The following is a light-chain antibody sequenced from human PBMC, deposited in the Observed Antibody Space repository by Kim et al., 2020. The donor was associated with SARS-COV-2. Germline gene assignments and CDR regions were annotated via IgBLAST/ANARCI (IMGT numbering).Light chain of an antibody. V-gene: IGKV3-15*01. CDR3: QQYDNWPGT. Sequence: SVSPGEGATPACRATQSVSNNVAWYQQHPGQPPRLLMYAASTRATGIPARFSGSGSGTEFTLTISSLQSEDIAIYHCQQYDNWPGTFGQGTKLEI. J-gene: IGKJ2*01. CDR2: AAS. CDR1: QSVSNN.